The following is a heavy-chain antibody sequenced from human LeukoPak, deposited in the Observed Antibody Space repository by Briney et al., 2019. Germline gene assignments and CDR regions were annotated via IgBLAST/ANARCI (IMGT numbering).Heavy chain of an antibody. D-gene: IGHD2-2*01. J-gene: IGHJ4*02. V-gene: IGHV4-38-2*01. CDR2: IYHSGST. CDR1: GCSISSGYY. Sequence: PSETLSLTCAVSGCSISSGYYWGWIRQPPGKGLEWIGSIYHSGSTYYNPSLKSRVTISVDTSKDQFSLKLSSVTAADTAVYYCARLGYCSSTSCYDYWGQGTLVTVSS. CDR3: ARLGYCSSTSCYDY.